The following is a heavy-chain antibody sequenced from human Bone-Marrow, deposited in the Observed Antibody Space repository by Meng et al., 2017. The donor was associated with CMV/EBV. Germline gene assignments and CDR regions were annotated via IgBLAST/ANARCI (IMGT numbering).Heavy chain of an antibody. CDR1: GFTFSNYA. V-gene: IGHV3-23*01. Sequence: GESLKISCAVSGFTFSNYAMSWIRQAPGKGLEWVSAITASGGSTYYADSVKGRLTISRDNSKDTVSMQMNSLRAEDTAMYYCARGVYSNYDSWGQGTLVTVSS. CDR2: ITASGGST. J-gene: IGHJ4*02. CDR3: ARGVYSNYDS. D-gene: IGHD4-11*01.